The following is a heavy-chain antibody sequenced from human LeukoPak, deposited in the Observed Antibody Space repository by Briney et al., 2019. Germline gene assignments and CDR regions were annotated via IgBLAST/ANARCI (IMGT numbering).Heavy chain of an antibody. Sequence: GGSLRLSCAASGFTFSSYGMHWVRQAPGKGLEWVAVISYDGSNKYYADSVKGRFTISRDNSKNTLYLQMNSLRAEDTAVYYCAKDREYYDSSGYSDWGQGTLVTDSS. J-gene: IGHJ4*02. D-gene: IGHD3-22*01. CDR1: GFTFSSYG. CDR2: ISYDGSNK. V-gene: IGHV3-30*18. CDR3: AKDREYYDSSGYSD.